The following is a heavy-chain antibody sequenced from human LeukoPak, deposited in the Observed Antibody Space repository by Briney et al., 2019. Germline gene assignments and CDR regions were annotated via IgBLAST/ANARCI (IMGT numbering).Heavy chain of an antibody. CDR3: ARNYASGFGF. CDR1: GFTFENYG. Sequence: GGSLRLSCVASGFTFENYGMSWVRQAPGKGLEWVSGINWNGDTTAYADSLKGRFTISRDNAKSSLYLQMNSLRAEDAALYHCARNYASGFGFWGQGTLVNVSS. J-gene: IGHJ1*01. D-gene: IGHD3-10*01. CDR2: INWNGDTT. V-gene: IGHV3-20*01.